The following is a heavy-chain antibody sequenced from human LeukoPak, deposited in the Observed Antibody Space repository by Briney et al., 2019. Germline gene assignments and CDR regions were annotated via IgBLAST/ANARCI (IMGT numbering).Heavy chain of an antibody. J-gene: IGHJ5*02. Sequence: ASVKVSCKVSGYTLTELSMHWVRQAPGKGLEWMGGFDPEDGETIYAQKFQGRVTMTEDTSTDTAYMELSSLRSEDTAVYYCATRAWGRNWFDPWGQGTLVTVSS. D-gene: IGHD3-16*01. V-gene: IGHV1-24*01. CDR2: FDPEDGET. CDR1: GYTLTELS. CDR3: ATRAWGRNWFDP.